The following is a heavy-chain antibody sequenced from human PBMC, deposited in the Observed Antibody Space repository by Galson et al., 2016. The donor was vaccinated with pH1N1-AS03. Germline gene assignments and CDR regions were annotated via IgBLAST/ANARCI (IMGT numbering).Heavy chain of an antibody. V-gene: IGHV3-9*01. J-gene: IGHJ4*02. CDR1: GFTFDDYA. CDR2: ITWNSDSI. Sequence: SLRLSCAASGFTFDDYAMHWVRLAPGKGLEWVSGITWNSDSIGYADSVKGRFTISRDNAQNSLYLQMNSFRSEDTALYYCTALDFWGQGTLVTVAS. CDR3: TALDF.